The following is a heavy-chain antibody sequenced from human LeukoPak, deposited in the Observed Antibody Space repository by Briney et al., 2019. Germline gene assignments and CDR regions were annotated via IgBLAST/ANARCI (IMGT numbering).Heavy chain of an antibody. CDR1: GGSISSSSYY. CDR3: AQYDSSGYYCTY. D-gene: IGHD3-22*01. CDR2: IYYSGST. V-gene: IGHV4-39*01. J-gene: IGHJ4*02. Sequence: PSETLSLTCTVSGGSISSSSYYWGWIRQPPGKGLEWIGSIYYSGSTYYNPSLKSRVTISVDTSKSQFSLKLSSVTAADTAVHYCAQYDSSGYYCTYWGQGTLVTVSS.